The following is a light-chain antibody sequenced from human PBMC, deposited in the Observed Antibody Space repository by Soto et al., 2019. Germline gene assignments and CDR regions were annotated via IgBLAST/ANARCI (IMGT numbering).Light chain of an antibody. CDR2: DSA. J-gene: IGKJ5*01. CDR3: HQRNVWPPIT. V-gene: IGKV3-11*01. CDR1: QSIHTS. Sequence: VLTQSPATLSLSPGERATLSCRASQSIHTSLAGYQQKSGKPPRLVIYDSALRANGGPDRFGGSRSGTEFALTINSLGPEDVAVYSCHQRNVWPPITFGQGTRLEIK.